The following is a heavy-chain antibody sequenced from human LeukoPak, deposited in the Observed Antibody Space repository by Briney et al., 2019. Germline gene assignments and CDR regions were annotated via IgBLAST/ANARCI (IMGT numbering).Heavy chain of an antibody. CDR2: ISYDGSNK. V-gene: IGHV3-30-3*01. CDR3: ATGNAEGEKYYYYGMDV. CDR1: GFTFSSYA. D-gene: IGHD1-1*01. J-gene: IGHJ6*04. Sequence: GGSLRLSCAASGFTFSSYAMHWVRQAPGKGLEWVAVISYDGSNKYYADSVKGRFTISGDNSKNTLYLQMNSLRAEDTAVYYCATGNAEGEKYYYYGMDVWGKGTTVTVSS.